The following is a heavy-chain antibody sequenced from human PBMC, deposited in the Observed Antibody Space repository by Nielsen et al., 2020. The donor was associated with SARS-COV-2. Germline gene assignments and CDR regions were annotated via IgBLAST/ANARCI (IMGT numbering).Heavy chain of an antibody. D-gene: IGHD5-18*01. CDR1: GYTFSSFG. CDR3: ARDKGIQLWSPFDS. J-gene: IGHJ4*02. Sequence: ASVKVSCKASGYTFSSFGISWVRQAPGQGLEWMGWISTNNGDTNYAQKLQGRVTMTTDTSTSTAYMELRSLRSDDTAVYYCARDKGIQLWSPFDSWGQGTLVTVSS. CDR2: ISTNNGDT. V-gene: IGHV1-18*01.